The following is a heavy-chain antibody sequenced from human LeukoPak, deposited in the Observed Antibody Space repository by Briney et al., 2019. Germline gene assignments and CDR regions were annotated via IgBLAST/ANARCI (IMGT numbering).Heavy chain of an antibody. J-gene: IGHJ4*02. V-gene: IGHV1-24*01. CDR1: GYTLTELS. CDR3: ATTPGYYDSSGYYFDY. Sequence: ASVTVSCTVSGYTLTELSMHWVRQAPGKGLEWMGGFDPEDGETIYAQKFQGRVTMTEDTSTDTAYMELSSLRSEDTAVYYCATTPGYYDSSGYYFDYWGQGTLVTVSS. D-gene: IGHD3-22*01. CDR2: FDPEDGET.